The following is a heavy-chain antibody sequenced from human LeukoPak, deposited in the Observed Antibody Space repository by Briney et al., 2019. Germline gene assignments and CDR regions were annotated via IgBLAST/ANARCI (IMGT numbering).Heavy chain of an antibody. CDR2: INHSGST. CDR1: GGSFSGYY. J-gene: IGHJ4*02. V-gene: IGHV4-34*01. Sequence: SETLSLTCAVYGGSFSGYYWSWIRQPPGKGLEWIGEINHSGSTNYNPSLKSRVTISVDTSNNQFSLKLTSVTAADTAVYYCARTGTPGPIFDYWGQGILVTVSS. CDR3: ARTGTPGPIFDY. D-gene: IGHD1/OR15-1a*01.